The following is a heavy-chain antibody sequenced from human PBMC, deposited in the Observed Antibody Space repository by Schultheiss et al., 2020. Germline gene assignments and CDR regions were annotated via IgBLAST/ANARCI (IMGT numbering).Heavy chain of an antibody. V-gene: IGHV3-21*01. Sequence: GGSLRLSCAASGFTFSSYSMNWVRQAPGKGLEWVSSISSSSSYIYYADSVKGRFTISRDNAKNSLYLQMNSLRAEDTAVYYCARTYDFWSGYTPHNWFDPWGQGNLGTVSS. J-gene: IGHJ5*02. CDR1: GFTFSSYS. CDR2: ISSSSSYI. D-gene: IGHD3-3*01. CDR3: ARTYDFWSGYTPHNWFDP.